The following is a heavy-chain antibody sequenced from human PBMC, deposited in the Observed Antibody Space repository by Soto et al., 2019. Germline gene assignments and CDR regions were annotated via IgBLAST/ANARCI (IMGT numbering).Heavy chain of an antibody. D-gene: IGHD2-2*01. CDR1: GGSISSGGYY. Sequence: PSETLSLTGTVSGGSISSGGYYWSWIRQHPGKGLEWIGYIYYSGSTYYNPSLKSRVTISVDTSKNQFSLKLSSVTAADTAVYYCAREVGFGVVPAAPLFDYWGQGTLVTVSS. CDR2: IYYSGST. V-gene: IGHV4-31*03. CDR3: AREVGFGVVPAAPLFDY. J-gene: IGHJ4*02.